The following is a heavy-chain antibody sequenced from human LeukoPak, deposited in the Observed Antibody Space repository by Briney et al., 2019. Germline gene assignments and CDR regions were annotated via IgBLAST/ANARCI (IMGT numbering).Heavy chain of an antibody. CDR3: ARVIRAAPGKGYFDY. Sequence: PGGSLRPSCATSGFIFSTYALSWVRQAPGKGLEWASSISGSGGSTYHADSVKGRFTISRDSSKNTLYLQMNSLRAEDTAIYYCARVIRAAPGKGYFDYWGQGTLVTVSS. CDR1: GFIFSTYA. CDR2: ISGSGGST. J-gene: IGHJ4*02. V-gene: IGHV3-23*01. D-gene: IGHD6-13*01.